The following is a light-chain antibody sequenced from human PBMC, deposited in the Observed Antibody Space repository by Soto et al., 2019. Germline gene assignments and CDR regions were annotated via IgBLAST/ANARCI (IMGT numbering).Light chain of an antibody. CDR2: NTN. V-gene: IGLV8-61*01. CDR3: ALYVGSGTRV. Sequence: QTVVTQEPSFSVSPGGTVTLTCGLSSASVSTSHYPTWFQQTPGQPPRTLIFNTNSRSSGVPHRFSGSILGNNAALTITGAQADDDADYFCALYVGSGTRVFGGGTKLTVL. J-gene: IGLJ2*01. CDR1: SASVSTSHY.